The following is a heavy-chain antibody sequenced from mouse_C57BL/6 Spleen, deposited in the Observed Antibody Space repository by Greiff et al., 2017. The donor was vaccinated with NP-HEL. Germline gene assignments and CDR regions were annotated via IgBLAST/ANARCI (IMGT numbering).Heavy chain of an antibody. CDR1: GYTFTSYW. V-gene: IGHV1-69*01. Sequence: QVQLKQPGAELVMPGASVKLSCKASGYTFTSYWMHWVKQRPGQGLEWIGEIDPSDSYTNYNQKFKGKSTLTVDKSSSTAYMQLSSLTSEDSAVYYCARLYGNYSGAMDYWGQGTSVTVSS. D-gene: IGHD2-1*01. CDR2: IDPSDSYT. CDR3: ARLYGNYSGAMDY. J-gene: IGHJ4*01.